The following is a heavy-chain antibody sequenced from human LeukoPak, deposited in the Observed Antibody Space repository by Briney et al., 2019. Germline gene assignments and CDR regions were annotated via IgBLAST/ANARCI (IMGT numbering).Heavy chain of an antibody. Sequence: RPSETLSLTCAVYGGSFSGYYWSWVRQPPGKGLEWIGEINHSGSTNYNPSLKSRVTISVDTSKNQFSLKLSSVTAADTAVYYYARLSRGIVGATDYWGQGTLVTVSS. D-gene: IGHD1-26*01. CDR1: GGSFSGYY. J-gene: IGHJ4*02. V-gene: IGHV4-34*01. CDR3: ARLSRGIVGATDY. CDR2: INHSGST.